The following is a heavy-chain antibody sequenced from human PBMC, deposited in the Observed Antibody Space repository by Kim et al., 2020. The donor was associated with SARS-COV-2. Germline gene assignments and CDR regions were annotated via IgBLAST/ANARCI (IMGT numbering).Heavy chain of an antibody. D-gene: IGHD3-10*01. V-gene: IGHV4-61*01. Sequence: SETLSLTCTVSGGSVSSGSYYWSWIRQPPGKGLEWIGYIYYSGSTNYNPSLKSRVTISVDTSKNQFSLKLSSVTAADTAVYYCAREWTKSSIRGRYGMDVWGQGTTVTVSS. CDR1: GGSVSSGSYY. CDR3: AREWTKSSIRGRYGMDV. J-gene: IGHJ6*02. CDR2: IYYSGST.